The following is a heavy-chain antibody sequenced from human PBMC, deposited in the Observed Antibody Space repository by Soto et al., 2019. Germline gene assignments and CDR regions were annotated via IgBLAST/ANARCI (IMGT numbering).Heavy chain of an antibody. CDR1: GFSVSRYG. D-gene: IGHD2-8*02. CDR3: ARDLRYWPLIIDH. Sequence: PGGSLRLSCSASGFSVSRYGMHWIRQAPGKGLEWVAGLWSNGITRSYADSVKGRFTISRDTSENMVYLQMNSLGAEDTAVYYCARDLRYWPLIIDHWGQGNLVTVSS. CDR2: LWSNGITR. J-gene: IGHJ4*02. V-gene: IGHV3-33*01.